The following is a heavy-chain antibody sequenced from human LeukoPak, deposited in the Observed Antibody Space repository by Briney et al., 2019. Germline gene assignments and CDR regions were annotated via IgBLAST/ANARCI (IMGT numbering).Heavy chain of an antibody. CDR2: IYYSGST. V-gene: IGHV4-31*03. CDR1: GGSISSGGYY. J-gene: IGHJ3*02. D-gene: IGHD4-17*01. Sequence: TLSLACTVSGGSISSGGYYWSWIRQHPGKGLEWIGYIYYSGSTYYNPSLKSRVTISVDTSKNQFSLKLSSVTAADTAVYYCARVAVRDAFGIWGQGTMVTVSS. CDR3: ARVAVRDAFGI.